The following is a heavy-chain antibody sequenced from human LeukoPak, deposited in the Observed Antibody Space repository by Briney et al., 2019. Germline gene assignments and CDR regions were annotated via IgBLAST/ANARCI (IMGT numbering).Heavy chain of an antibody. CDR1: GYAFTGYY. CDR3: ARPPGGITIAARSPLNWLDP. CDR2: INPNSGGT. D-gene: IGHD6-6*01. Sequence: ASVKVSCKASGYAFTGYYMHWVRQAPGQGLEWMGWINPNSGGTNYAQKFQGRVTMTRDTSISTAYMELSRLRSDDTAVYYCARPPGGITIAARSPLNWLDPWGQGTLVTVSS. J-gene: IGHJ5*02. V-gene: IGHV1-2*02.